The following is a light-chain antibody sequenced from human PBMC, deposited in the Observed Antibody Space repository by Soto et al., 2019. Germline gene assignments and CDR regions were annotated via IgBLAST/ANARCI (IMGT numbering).Light chain of an antibody. V-gene: IGLV2-8*01. CDR1: SSDVGGYNY. Sequence: QSALTQPPSASGSPGQSVTISCTGTSSDVGGYNYVSWYQQHPGKVPKLMIYEVNKRPSGVPDRFSGSKSGNTDSLTVSGLQAEDEADYYCYSYAGSKGVFGGGTKLTVL. J-gene: IGLJ2*01. CDR2: EVN. CDR3: YSYAGSKGV.